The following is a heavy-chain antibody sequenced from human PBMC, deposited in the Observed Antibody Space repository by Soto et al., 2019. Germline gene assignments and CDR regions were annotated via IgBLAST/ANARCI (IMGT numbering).Heavy chain of an antibody. J-gene: IGHJ6*02. Sequence: ASVKVSCKASGGTFSSYAISWVRQAPGQGLEWMGGIIPIFGTANYAQKFQGRVTITADESTSTAYMELSSLRSEDTAVYYCARERTIDGYNEITLRRDYYYYGMDVWGQGTTVTVSS. V-gene: IGHV1-69*13. CDR2: IIPIFGTA. D-gene: IGHD5-12*01. CDR1: GGTFSSYA. CDR3: ARERTIDGYNEITLRRDYYYYGMDV.